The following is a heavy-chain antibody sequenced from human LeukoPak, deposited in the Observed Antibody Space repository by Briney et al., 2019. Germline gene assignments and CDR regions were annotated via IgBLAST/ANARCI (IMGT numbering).Heavy chain of an antibody. CDR2: MNPNSGNT. J-gene: IGHJ4*02. D-gene: IGHD3-22*01. CDR3: ARGNYYDSSGYYGGGYYFDY. V-gene: IGHV1-8*03. Sequence: EASVKVSCKASGYTFTSYDINWVRQATGQGLEWMGWMNPNSGNTGYAQKFQGRVTITRNTSISTAYMELSSLRSEDTAVYYCARGNYYDSSGYYGGGYYFDYWGQGTLVTVSS. CDR1: GYTFTSYD.